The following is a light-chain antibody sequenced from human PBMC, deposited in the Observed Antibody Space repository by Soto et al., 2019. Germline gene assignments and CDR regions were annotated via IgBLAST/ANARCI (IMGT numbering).Light chain of an antibody. J-gene: IGKJ4*01. CDR1: QRVSSSY. Sequence: EIVLTQSPGTLSLSPGETATFSCRASQRVSSSYLGWFQQKHGQAPRLLIYGGSTRATGTPERFSASGSGTDFTLTVSRLEPADSAVYYCQHYGPSPRLTFGGGTKVEIK. CDR3: QHYGPSPRLT. V-gene: IGKV3-20*01. CDR2: GGS.